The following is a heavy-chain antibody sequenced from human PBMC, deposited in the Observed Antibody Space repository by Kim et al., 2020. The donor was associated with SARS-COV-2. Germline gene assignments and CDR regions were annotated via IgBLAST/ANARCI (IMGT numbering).Heavy chain of an antibody. Sequence: PAYAAAVKGRFTVSRDDSKNTAYLQMSSMKFEDAAVYYCGRSLASSNDYWGQGTLVTVSS. J-gene: IGHJ4*02. V-gene: IGHV3-73*01. CDR3: GRSLASSNDY. D-gene: IGHD3-10*01. CDR2: P.